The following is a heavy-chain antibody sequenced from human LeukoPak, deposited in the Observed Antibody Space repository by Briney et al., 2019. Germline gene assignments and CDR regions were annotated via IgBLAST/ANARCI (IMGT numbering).Heavy chain of an antibody. V-gene: IGHV2-70*01. CDR3: ARMGFDILTGYYWAFDY. Sequence: SGPALVKPTQTLTPTCTFSGFSLSTSGMCVSWIRQPPGKALEWLALIDWDDDKYYSTSLKTRLTISKDTSKNQVVLTMTNMDPVDTATYYCARMGFDILTGYYWAFDYWGQGTLVTVSS. D-gene: IGHD3-9*01. CDR2: IDWDDDK. CDR1: GFSLSTSGMC. J-gene: IGHJ4*02.